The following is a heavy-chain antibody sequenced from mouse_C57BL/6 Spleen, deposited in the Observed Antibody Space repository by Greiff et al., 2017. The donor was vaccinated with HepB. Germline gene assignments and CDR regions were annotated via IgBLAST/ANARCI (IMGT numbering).Heavy chain of an antibody. CDR2: IDPSDSET. D-gene: IGHD2-14*01. CDR3: ARTGEYDEEVAWVAY. J-gene: IGHJ3*01. V-gene: IGHV1-52*01. Sequence: QVQLQQPGAELVRPGSSVKLSCKASGYTFTSYWMHWVKQRPIQGLEWIGNIDPSDSETHYNQKFKDKATLTVDKSSSTAYMQLSSLTSEDSAVYYCARTGEYDEEVAWVAYTGKGTLVTVSA. CDR1: GYTFTSYW.